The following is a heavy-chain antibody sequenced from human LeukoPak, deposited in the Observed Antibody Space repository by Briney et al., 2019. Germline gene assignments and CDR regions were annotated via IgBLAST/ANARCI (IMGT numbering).Heavy chain of an antibody. J-gene: IGHJ4*02. CDR1: GYTFTSYG. CDR2: ISAYNGNT. CDR3: ARDHRTLNTYYYDRSGFYYFDY. D-gene: IGHD3-22*01. V-gene: IGHV1-18*01. Sequence: ASVKVSCKASGYTFTSYGISWVRQAPGQGLEWMGWISAYNGNTNYAQKLQGRVTMTTDTSTGTAYLDLKSLRSDDTAVYFCARDHRTLNTYYYDRSGFYYFDYWGQGTLVIVSS.